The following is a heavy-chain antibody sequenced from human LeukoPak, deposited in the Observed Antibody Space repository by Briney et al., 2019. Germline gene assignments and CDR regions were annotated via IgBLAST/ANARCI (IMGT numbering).Heavy chain of an antibody. V-gene: IGHV3-23*01. CDR2: LSGSGGRT. CDR3: AKDQVGFWSGYAY. J-gene: IGHJ4*02. D-gene: IGHD3-3*01. Sequence: GGSLRLSCAASGFTFSSYSMRWVRQPPGKGREWVSALSGSGGRTLYADSVKGRFTISRDNSKNTLYLQMNSLRAEDTAVYYCAKDQVGFWSGYAYWGQGTLVTVSS. CDR1: GFTFSSYS.